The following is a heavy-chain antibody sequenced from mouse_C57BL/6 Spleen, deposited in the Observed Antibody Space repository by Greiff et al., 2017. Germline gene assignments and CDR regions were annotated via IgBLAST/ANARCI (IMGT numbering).Heavy chain of an antibody. J-gene: IGHJ2*01. CDR1: GFTFSSYT. V-gene: IGHV5-9*01. Sequence: EVKVEESGGGLVKPGGSLKLSCAASGFTFSSYTMSWVRQTPEKRLEWVATISGGGGNTYYPDSVKGRFTISRDNAKNTLYLQMSSLRSEDTALYYCARDGDYDYVDYWGQGTTLTVSS. CDR3: ARDGDYDYVDY. CDR2: ISGGGGNT. D-gene: IGHD2-3*01.